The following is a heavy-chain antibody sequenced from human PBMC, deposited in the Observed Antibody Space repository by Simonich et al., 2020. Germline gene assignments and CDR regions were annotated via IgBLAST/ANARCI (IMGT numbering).Heavy chain of an antibody. D-gene: IGHD6-6*01. CDR3: ARELGSSYYFDY. J-gene: IGHJ4*02. CDR2: ISYDGSNK. CDR1: GFTFSSYA. V-gene: IGHV3-30*07. Sequence: GGGVVQPGRSLRLSWAASGFTFSSYAMHWGRQAPGKGLEWVAVISYDGSNKYYADSVKGRFTISRDNSKNTLYLQMNSLQSEDTAVYYCARELGSSYYFDYWGQGTLVTVSS.